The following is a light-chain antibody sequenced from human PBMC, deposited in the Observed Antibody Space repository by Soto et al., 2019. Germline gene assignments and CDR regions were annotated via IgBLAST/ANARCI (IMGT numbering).Light chain of an antibody. CDR3: SSYAGKNNWV. CDR1: SSDVGGYNY. J-gene: IGLJ3*02. Sequence: QSALTQPPAASGSPGQSVALSCTGTSSDVGGYNYVSWYQQHPGKAPKVMIYEVSKRPSGVPDRFSGSKSGNTASLTVSGLQAEDEADYYCSSYAGKNNWVFGGGTKLTVL. CDR2: EVS. V-gene: IGLV2-8*01.